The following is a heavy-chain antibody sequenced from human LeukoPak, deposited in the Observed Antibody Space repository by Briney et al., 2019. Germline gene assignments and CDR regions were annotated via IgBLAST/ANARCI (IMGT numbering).Heavy chain of an antibody. CDR2: IYYSGST. CDR3: ASHGSGSYYRYFDL. CDR1: GGPISSGGYY. Sequence: PSQTLSLTCTVSGGPISSGGYYWCWIRQHPGKGLEWIGYIYYSGSTYYNPSLKSRVTISEDTSKNQFSLKLSSVTAADTAVYYCASHGSGSYYRYFDLWGRGTLVTVSS. D-gene: IGHD3-10*01. V-gene: IGHV4-31*03. J-gene: IGHJ2*01.